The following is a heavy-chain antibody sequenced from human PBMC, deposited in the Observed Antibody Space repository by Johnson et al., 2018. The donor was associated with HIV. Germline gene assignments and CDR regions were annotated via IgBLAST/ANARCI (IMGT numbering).Heavy chain of an antibody. CDR2: IRYDVSDK. CDR1: GFTFSSYG. D-gene: IGHD6-19*01. J-gene: IGHJ3*02. Sequence: QVQLVESGGGVVQPGRSLRLSCEASGFTFSSYGMHWVRQAPGKGLEWVSFIRYDVSDKHYADSVKGRFTISRDNSKNTLYLQMNSLRAEDTAVYYCASGIAVAGTLLDAFDIWGQGTIVTVSS. V-gene: IGHV3-30*02. CDR3: ASGIAVAGTLLDAFDI.